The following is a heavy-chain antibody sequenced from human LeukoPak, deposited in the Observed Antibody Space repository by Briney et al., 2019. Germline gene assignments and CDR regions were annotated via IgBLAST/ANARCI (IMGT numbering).Heavy chain of an antibody. CDR1: GGSISSYY. D-gene: IGHD4-17*01. CDR2: IYYSGST. CDR3: AREIGYGDYVGAFDI. V-gene: IGHV4-59*01. J-gene: IGHJ3*02. Sequence: SETLSLTCTVSGGSISSYYWSWIRQPPGKGLEWIGYIYYSGSTNYNPSLKSRVTISVDTSKNQFSLKLSSVTAADTAVYYCAREIGYGDYVGAFDIWGQGTMVTVSS.